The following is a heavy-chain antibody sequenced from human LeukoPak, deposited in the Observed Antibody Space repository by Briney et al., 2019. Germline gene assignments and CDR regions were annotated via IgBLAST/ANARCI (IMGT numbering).Heavy chain of an antibody. V-gene: IGHV1-8*01. CDR2: MNPNSGNT. J-gene: IGHJ4*02. CDR1: GYTFTSYD. Sequence: ASVKVSCKASGYTFTSYDINWVRQATGQGLEWMGWMNPNSGNTGYAQKFQGRVPMTRNTSISTAYMELSSLRSEDTAVYYCARGGRRITIFGVVTYLGYWGQGTLVTVSS. CDR3: ARGGRRITIFGVVTYLGY. D-gene: IGHD3-3*01.